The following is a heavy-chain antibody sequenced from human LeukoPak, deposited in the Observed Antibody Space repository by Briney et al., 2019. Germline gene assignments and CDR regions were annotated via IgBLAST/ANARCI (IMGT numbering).Heavy chain of an antibody. J-gene: IGHJ5*02. CDR1: GGTFSSYA. V-gene: IGHV3-7*01. D-gene: IGHD4-17*01. CDR2: IKQDGSEK. CDR3: ARSTTLYNWFDP. Sequence: GASVKVSCKASGGTFSSYAIIWVRQAPGKGLEWVANIKQDGSEKYYVDSVKGRFTISRDNAKNSLYLQMNSLRAEDTAVYYCARSTTLYNWFDPWGQGTLVTVSS.